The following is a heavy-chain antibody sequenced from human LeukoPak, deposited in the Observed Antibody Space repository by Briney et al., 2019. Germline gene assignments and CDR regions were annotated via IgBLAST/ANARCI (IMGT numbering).Heavy chain of an antibody. CDR3: AKDVPANYYDTTGYYFDS. J-gene: IGHJ4*02. CDR2: VSDGGHYT. D-gene: IGHD3-22*01. Sequence: GGSLRLSCAASGFTLSRYAMKWVRQARGEGREGVASVSDGGHYTFYSVSVKGRFSVSRDNSRNTLDLHMSSVWAEHTAIYFCAKDVPANYYDTTGYYFDSWGQGTLVTVSS. CDR1: GFTLSRYA. V-gene: IGHV3-23*01.